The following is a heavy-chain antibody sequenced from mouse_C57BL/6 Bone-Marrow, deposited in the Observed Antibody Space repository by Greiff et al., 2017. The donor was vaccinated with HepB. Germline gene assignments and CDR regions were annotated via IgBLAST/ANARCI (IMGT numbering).Heavy chain of an antibody. CDR1: GYSITSGYY. D-gene: IGHD1-1*01. CDR3: ATTTVVALYFDV. J-gene: IGHJ1*03. CDR2: ISYDGSN. Sequence: VQLQQSGPGLVKPSQSLSLTCSVTGYSITSGYYWNWIRQFPGNKLEWMGYISYDGSNNYNPSLKNRISITRDTSKNQFFLKLNSVTTEDTATYYCATTTVVALYFDVWGTGTTVTVSS. V-gene: IGHV3-6*01.